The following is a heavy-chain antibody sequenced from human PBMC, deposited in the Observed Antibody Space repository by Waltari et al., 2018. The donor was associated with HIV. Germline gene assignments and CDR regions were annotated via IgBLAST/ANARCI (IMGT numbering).Heavy chain of an antibody. CDR1: GFTFSKFW. D-gene: IGHD2-2*02. CDR2: KKQDGSEK. CDR3: ASPSIRAGMDV. Sequence: EVQLVESGGGLVQPGGSLRLSCAASGFTFSKFWMSWVRQAPGKGLEWWANKKQDGSEKYDVDSVKGRFTISRDNAKNSLYLQMNSLRAEDTAVYYCASPSIRAGMDVWGQGTTVTVSS. J-gene: IGHJ6*02. V-gene: IGHV3-7*01.